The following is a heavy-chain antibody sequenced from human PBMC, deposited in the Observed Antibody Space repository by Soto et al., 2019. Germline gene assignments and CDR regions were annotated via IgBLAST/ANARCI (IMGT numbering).Heavy chain of an antibody. D-gene: IGHD3-22*01. J-gene: IGHJ4*02. CDR3: ARGTYYYDSSGYFPLYFDY. CDR1: GYTFTSYY. V-gene: IGHV1-46*01. CDR2: INPSGGST. Sequence: ASVKVSCKASGYTFTSYYMHWVRQDPGQGLEWMGIINPSGGSTSYAQKFQGRVTMTRDTSTSTVYMELSSLRSEDTAEYYCARGTYYYDSSGYFPLYFDYWGQGTLVTVSS.